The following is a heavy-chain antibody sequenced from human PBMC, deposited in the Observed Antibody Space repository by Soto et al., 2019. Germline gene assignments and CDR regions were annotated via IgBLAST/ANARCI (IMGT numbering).Heavy chain of an antibody. CDR2: IYPGDSDT. D-gene: IGHD6-19*01. J-gene: IGHJ6*02. CDR3: ARHIAVAGMHYYYGMDV. V-gene: IGHV5-51*01. CDR1: GYSFTSYW. Sequence: PGESVKISCKGSGYSFTSYWIGWVRQMPGKGLEWMGIIYPGDSDTRYSPSFQGQVTISADKSISTAYLQWSSLKASDTAMYYCARHIAVAGMHYYYGMDVWGQGTTV.